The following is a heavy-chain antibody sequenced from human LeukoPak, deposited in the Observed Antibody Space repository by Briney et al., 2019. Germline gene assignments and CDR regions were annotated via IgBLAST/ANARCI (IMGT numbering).Heavy chain of an antibody. CDR2: LSGDGSDT. J-gene: IGHJ4*02. CDR3: TKGGHGDY. Sequence: GGSLRLSCQASGFPFSTFPMSWVRQAPGKGLEWVSTLSGDGSDTYYADSVKGRFTITRDTSKNTLFLQMNSLRADDTAIYYCTKGGHGDYWGQGTMVTVSS. V-gene: IGHV3-23*01. CDR1: GFPFSTFP. D-gene: IGHD2-21*02.